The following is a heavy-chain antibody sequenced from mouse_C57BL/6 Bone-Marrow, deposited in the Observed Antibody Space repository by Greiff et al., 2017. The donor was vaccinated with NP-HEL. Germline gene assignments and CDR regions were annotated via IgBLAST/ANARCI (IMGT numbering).Heavy chain of an antibody. J-gene: IGHJ3*01. CDR1: GYTFTSYW. CDR2: IDPSDSYT. CDR3: ARSGLYPGWFAY. Sequence: QVQLQQPGAELVMPGASVKLSCKASGYTFTSYWMHWVKQRPGQGLEWIGEIDPSDSYTNYNQKFKGKSTLTVDKSSSTAYMQLSSLTSEDSAVYYCARSGLYPGWFAYWGQGTLVTVSA. D-gene: IGHD2-3*01. V-gene: IGHV1-69*01.